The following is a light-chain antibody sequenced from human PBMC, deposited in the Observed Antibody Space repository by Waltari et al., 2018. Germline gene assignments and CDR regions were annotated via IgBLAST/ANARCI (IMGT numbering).Light chain of an antibody. CDR3: AAWDDSLSGLV. J-gene: IGLJ3*02. CDR2: KNK. Sequence: SVLTQPPSASGPPGQTVTISCNGCSANYGSNYVYWYQQLPGTAPKLLIFKNKQRPSGVPDRFSDSKSGTSASRAINGLRSEDEADYYCAAWDDSLSGLVLGGGTKVTVL. CDR1: SANYGSNY. V-gene: IGLV1-47*01.